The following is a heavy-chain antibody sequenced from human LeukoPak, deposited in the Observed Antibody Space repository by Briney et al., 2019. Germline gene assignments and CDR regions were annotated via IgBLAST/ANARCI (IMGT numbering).Heavy chain of an antibody. CDR2: INPNSGGT. D-gene: IGHD2-2*01. Sequence: AASVKVSCKASGYTFTGYYMHWVRQAPGQGLEWMGWINPNSGGTNYAQKFQGRVTMTRDTSISTAYMELSRLTSDDTAMYYCARTIVLVPAAFYFDYWGQGTLVTVSS. V-gene: IGHV1-2*02. CDR1: GYTFTGYY. CDR3: ARTIVLVPAAFYFDY. J-gene: IGHJ4*02.